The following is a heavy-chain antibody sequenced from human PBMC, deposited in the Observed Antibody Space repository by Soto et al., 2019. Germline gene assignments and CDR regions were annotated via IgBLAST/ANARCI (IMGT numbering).Heavy chain of an antibody. Sequence: QVQLVQSGAEVKKPGSSVKVSCKASGGTFSSYTISWVRRAPGQGLEWMGRIIPILGIANYAQKFQGRVTITADKSTSTAYMELSSLRSEDTAVYYCARERFGITVTPFDYWGQGTLVTVSS. D-gene: IGHD4-17*01. CDR2: IIPILGIA. CDR1: GGTFSSYT. V-gene: IGHV1-69*08. J-gene: IGHJ4*02. CDR3: ARERFGITVTPFDY.